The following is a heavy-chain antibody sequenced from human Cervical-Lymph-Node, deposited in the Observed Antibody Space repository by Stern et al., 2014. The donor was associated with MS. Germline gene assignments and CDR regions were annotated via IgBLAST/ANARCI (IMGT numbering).Heavy chain of an antibody. V-gene: IGHV4-59*08. CDR1: GGSTSSYY. CDR3: ARGYTTSSGRPDY. J-gene: IGHJ4*02. CDR2: ISSSGGT. D-gene: IGHD6-6*01. Sequence: QLQLQESGPGLVKPSETLSLTCTVSGGSTSSYYWSWIRQPPGKGLEWIGYISSSGGTKYNPSLKSRVTISLDTSKKPLFLNLSSVTAADTAVYYCARGYTTSSGRPDYWGQGTLVTVSS.